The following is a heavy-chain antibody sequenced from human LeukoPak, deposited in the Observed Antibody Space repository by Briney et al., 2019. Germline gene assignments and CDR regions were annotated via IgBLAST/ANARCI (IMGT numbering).Heavy chain of an antibody. V-gene: IGHV3-23*01. CDR2: IGGRDDRT. Sequence: PGGSLRLSCAASGFTSTGHTMTWLRQAPGKGLEWVSIIGGRDDRTYYADSVKGRFTISRDNSKNTLYLQMNSLRGEDTAVYYCAKDPNPFYDFWSGYKWGQGTLVTVSS. CDR3: AKDPNPFYDFWSGYK. D-gene: IGHD3-3*01. J-gene: IGHJ4*02. CDR1: GFTSTGHT.